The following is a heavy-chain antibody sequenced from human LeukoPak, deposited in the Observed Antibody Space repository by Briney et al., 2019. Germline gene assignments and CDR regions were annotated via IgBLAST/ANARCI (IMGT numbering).Heavy chain of an antibody. V-gene: IGHV1-24*01. CDR3: ARSPHILTGENFDY. J-gene: IGHJ4*02. CDR1: GYTLTELS. D-gene: IGHD3-9*01. Sequence: GASVKVSCKVSGYTLTELSMHWVRQAPGKGLEWMGGFDPEDGETIYAQKFQGRVTMTEDTSTDTAYMELSSLRSADTAVYYCARSPHILTGENFDYWGQGTLLTVSS. CDR2: FDPEDGET.